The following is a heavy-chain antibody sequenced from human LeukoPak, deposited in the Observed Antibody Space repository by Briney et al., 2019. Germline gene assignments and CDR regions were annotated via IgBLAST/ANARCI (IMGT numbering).Heavy chain of an antibody. D-gene: IGHD3-10*01. Sequence: PGGSLRLSCAASGFTVNNYGMNWVRQAPGKGLEWVSSISPSSSYIYYTDSVKGRFTISRDNAKNSLYLQMNSLRAEDTAVYYCARDRVAVVRGVSAFDYWGQGTLVTVSS. CDR1: GFTVNNYG. CDR3: ARDRVAVVRGVSAFDY. V-gene: IGHV3-21*01. CDR2: ISPSSSYI. J-gene: IGHJ4*02.